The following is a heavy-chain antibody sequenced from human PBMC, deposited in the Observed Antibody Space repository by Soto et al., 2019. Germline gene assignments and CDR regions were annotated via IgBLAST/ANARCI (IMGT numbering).Heavy chain of an antibody. CDR1: GFTVSGNY. CDR3: ARDGVLAEDGMDV. Sequence: EMQLVETGGDLIQPGGSLRLSCAASGFTVSGNYMSWVRQAPGKGLEWVSVIYSGGSTYYADSVKGRFTISRDNSKNTLYLQMNSLRADDTAVYYCARDGVLAEDGMDVWGQGTTVTVSS. CDR2: IYSGGST. D-gene: IGHD3-10*01. J-gene: IGHJ6*02. V-gene: IGHV3-53*02.